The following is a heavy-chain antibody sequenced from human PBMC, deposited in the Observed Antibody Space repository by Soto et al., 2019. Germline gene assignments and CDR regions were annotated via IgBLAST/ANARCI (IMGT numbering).Heavy chain of an antibody. CDR2: IIPIFGTP. J-gene: IGHJ4*02. CDR1: GGIFSTYA. V-gene: IGHV1-69*01. CDR3: ARDRDDYGSGNYYNRIDF. Sequence: QGQLVQSGSEVQKPGSSVKVSCKASGGIFSTYAISWLRQAPGQGLEWRGGIIPIFGTPNYAQRFQGRVSITADESTTTSYMELSRLKSEDTAVYYCARDRDDYGSGNYYNRIDFWGQGTLVTVSS. D-gene: IGHD3-10*01.